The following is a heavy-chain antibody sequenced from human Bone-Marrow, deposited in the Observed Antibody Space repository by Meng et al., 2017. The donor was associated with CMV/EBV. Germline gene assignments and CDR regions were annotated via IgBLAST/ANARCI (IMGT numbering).Heavy chain of an antibody. J-gene: IGHJ5*02. Sequence: GNYYWSWIRQQPRKGLEWIGYIYYSGTTFYTPSLKSRVTLSVDTSKNQFSLKLASVTAADTAVYYCARRMYYDILTGYYDCTWFDPWGQGTLVTVSS. V-gene: IGHV4-31*02. CDR3: ARRMYYDILTGYYDCTWFDP. D-gene: IGHD3-9*01. CDR1: GNYY. CDR2: IYYSGTT.